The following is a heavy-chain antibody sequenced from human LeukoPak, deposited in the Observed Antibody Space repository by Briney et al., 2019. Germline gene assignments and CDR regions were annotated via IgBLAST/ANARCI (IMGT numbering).Heavy chain of an antibody. V-gene: IGHV3-33*06. CDR3: AKVTKRYYDFWSGYLPPYYYMDV. Sequence: GGSLRLSCAASGFTFSSYGMHWVRQAPGKGLEWVAVIWYDGSNKYYADSVKGRFTISRDNSKNTLYLQMSSLRAEDTAVYYCAKVTKRYYDFWSGYLPPYYYMDVWGKGTTVTVSS. CDR1: GFTFSSYG. CDR2: IWYDGSNK. J-gene: IGHJ6*03. D-gene: IGHD3-3*01.